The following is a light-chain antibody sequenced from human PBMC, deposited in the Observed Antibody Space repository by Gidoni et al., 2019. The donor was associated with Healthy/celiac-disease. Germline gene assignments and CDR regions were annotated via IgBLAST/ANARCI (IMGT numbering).Light chain of an antibody. CDR3: QQYGSSPRLT. J-gene: IGKJ4*01. V-gene: IGKV3-20*01. CDR1: QSVSSSY. CDR2: GAS. Sequence: ELVLTQSPGTLSLSPGERATLSCRASQSVSSSYLAWYQQKPGQAPRLLIYGASSRATGSPDRFSGSGSGTDFTLTISRLEPEDFAVYYCQQYGSSPRLTFGGGTKVEIK.